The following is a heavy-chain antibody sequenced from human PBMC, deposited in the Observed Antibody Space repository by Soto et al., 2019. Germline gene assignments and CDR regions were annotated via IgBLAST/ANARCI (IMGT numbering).Heavy chain of an antibody. D-gene: IGHD2-15*01. CDR1: GFTFSSYA. Sequence: PGWSLRLSCAASGFTFSSYAMHWVRQSPGKGLEWVALISYDGSNKYFGDSVKGRFTISRDNSKNTLYLQMNSLRAEDTAVYYCARDRASSFIGATATLFDYWGQGTLVTVSS. CDR3: ARDRASSFIGATATLFDY. J-gene: IGHJ4*02. V-gene: IGHV3-30-3*01. CDR2: ISYDGSNK.